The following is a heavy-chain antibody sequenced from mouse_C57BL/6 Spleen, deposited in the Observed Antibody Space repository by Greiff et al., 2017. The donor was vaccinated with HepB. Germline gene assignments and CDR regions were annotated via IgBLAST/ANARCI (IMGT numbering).Heavy chain of an antibody. J-gene: IGHJ4*01. CDR3: ASSTYSDNAMDY. Sequence: QVQLQQSGAELARPGASVKMSCKASGYTFTSYTMHWVKQRPGQGLEWIGYINPSSGYTKYNQKFKDKATLTADKSSSTAYMQLSSLTSEDSAVYYCASSTYSDNAMDYWGQGTSVTVSS. CDR1: GYTFTSYT. CDR2: INPSSGYT. D-gene: IGHD2-13*01. V-gene: IGHV1-4*01.